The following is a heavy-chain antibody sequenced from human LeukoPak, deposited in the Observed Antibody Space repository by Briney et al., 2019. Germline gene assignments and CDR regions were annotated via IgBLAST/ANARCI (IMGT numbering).Heavy chain of an antibody. J-gene: IGHJ4*02. Sequence: PSETLSLTCTVSGGSISSYYWSWLRQPAGKGLEWIGRIYTSGCTNYNPSLKSRVTISVDTSKNQFSLKLSSVTAADTAVYYCARHEVVVVPAASFDYWGQGTLVTVSS. D-gene: IGHD2-2*01. CDR1: GGSISSYY. CDR2: IYTSGCT. V-gene: IGHV4-4*07. CDR3: ARHEVVVVPAASFDY.